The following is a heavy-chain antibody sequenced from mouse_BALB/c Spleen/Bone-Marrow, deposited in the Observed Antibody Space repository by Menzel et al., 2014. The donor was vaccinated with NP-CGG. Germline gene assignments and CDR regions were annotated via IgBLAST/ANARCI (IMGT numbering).Heavy chain of an antibody. CDR1: GYSFTSYY. D-gene: IGHD2-14*01. CDR3: AKRDKYDDYAMDY. CDR2: IFPGSGNT. V-gene: IGHV1-66*01. J-gene: IGHJ4*01. Sequence: VMLVESGPELVKLGASVKISCKASGYSFTSYYIHWVKQRPGQGLEWIGWIFPGSGNTKYNEKFKGKATLTADTSSSTAYMQLSSLTSEDSAVYFCAKRDKYDDYAMDYWGQGTSVTVSS.